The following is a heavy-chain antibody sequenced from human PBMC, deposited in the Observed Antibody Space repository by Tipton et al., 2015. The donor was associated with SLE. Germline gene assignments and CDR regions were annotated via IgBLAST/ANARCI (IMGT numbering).Heavy chain of an antibody. Sequence: SLRLSCAASGFTFSDYYMSWIRQAPGKGLEWVSYISSSSSYTNYADSVKGRFTISRDNAKNSLYLQMNSLRAEDTAVYYCARGGRAPLRSSWSNAFDIWGQGTMVTVSS. CDR1: GFTFSDYY. CDR2: ISSSSSYT. CDR3: ARGGRAPLRSSWSNAFDI. D-gene: IGHD6-13*01. J-gene: IGHJ3*02. V-gene: IGHV3-11*05.